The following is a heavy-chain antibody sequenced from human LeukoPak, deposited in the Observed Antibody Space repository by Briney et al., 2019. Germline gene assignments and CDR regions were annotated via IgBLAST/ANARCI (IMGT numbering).Heavy chain of an antibody. V-gene: IGHV1-24*01. CDR2: FDPEDGET. Sequence: GASVKVSCKVSGYTLTELSMHWVRQAPGKGLEWMGGFDPEDGETIYAQKFQGRVTMTEDTSTDTAYMELSSLRSEDTAVYYCATAFRYYYGSGTSKFVPWGQGTLVTVSS. D-gene: IGHD3-10*01. CDR3: ATAFRYYYGSGTSKFVP. CDR1: GYTLTELS. J-gene: IGHJ5*02.